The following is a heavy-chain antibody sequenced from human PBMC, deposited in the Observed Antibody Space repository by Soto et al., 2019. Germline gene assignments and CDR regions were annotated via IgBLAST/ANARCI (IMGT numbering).Heavy chain of an antibody. J-gene: IGHJ6*03. V-gene: IGHV3-7*01. CDR3: ARAPPGYQYYIYYYMDV. Sequence: GGSLRLSCAASGFTFSSYWMSWVHQAPGKGLEWVANIKQDGSEKYYVDSVKGRFTISRDNATNSLFLEMNSLRAEDTAVYYCARAPPGYQYYIYYYMDVWGKGTTVTVSS. CDR2: IKQDGSEK. D-gene: IGHD3-9*01. CDR1: GFTFSSYW.